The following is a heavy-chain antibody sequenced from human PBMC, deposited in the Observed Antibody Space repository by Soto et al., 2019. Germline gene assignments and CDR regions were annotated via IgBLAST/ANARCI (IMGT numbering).Heavy chain of an antibody. CDR1: GGSISSSNW. CDR3: AGFTVDYGGMYYFDY. Sequence: PSETLSLTCAVSGGSISSSNWWSWVRQPPGKGLEWTGEIYHSGSTNYNPSLKSRVTISVDKSKNQFSLKLSSVTAADTAVYYCAGFTVDYGGMYYFDYWGQGTLVTVSS. D-gene: IGHD4-17*01. J-gene: IGHJ4*02. V-gene: IGHV4-4*02. CDR2: IYHSGST.